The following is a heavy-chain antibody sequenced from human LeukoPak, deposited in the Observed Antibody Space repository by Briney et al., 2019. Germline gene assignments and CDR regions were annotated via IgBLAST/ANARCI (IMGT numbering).Heavy chain of an antibody. CDR3: ARVRYGSGSYYPDY. CDR1: GYTFTSYG. CDR2: ISAYNGNT. D-gene: IGHD3-10*01. V-gene: IGHV1-18*01. Sequence: ASVKVPCKASGYTFTSYGISWVRQAPGQGLEWMGWISAYNGNTNYAQKLQGRVTMTTDTSTSTAYMELRSLRSDDTAVYYCARVRYGSGSYYPDYWGQGTLVTVSS. J-gene: IGHJ4*02.